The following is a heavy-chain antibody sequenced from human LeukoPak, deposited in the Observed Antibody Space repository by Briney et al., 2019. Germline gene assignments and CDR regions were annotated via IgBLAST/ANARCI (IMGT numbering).Heavy chain of an antibody. CDR1: GFTFSSYE. V-gene: IGHV3-48*03. J-gene: IGHJ4*02. Sequence: PGGSLRLSCAASGFTFSSYEMNWVRQAPGKGLEWVSYISSSGRTIYYADSVQGRFTISRDNAKNSLYLQMNSLRAENTAVNYCAVNYDLDYWGQGTLVTVSS. D-gene: IGHD4-11*01. CDR2: ISSSGRTI. CDR3: AVNYDLDY.